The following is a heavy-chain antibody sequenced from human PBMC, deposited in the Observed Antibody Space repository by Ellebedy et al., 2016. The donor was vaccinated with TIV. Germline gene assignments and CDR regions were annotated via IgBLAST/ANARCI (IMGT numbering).Heavy chain of an antibody. J-gene: IGHJ6*02. V-gene: IGHV4-30-2*01. CDR1: GVSISGGGYS. Sequence: SETLSLXCTVSGVSISGGGYSWSWIRQPPGKGLEWIGYIHHMGSTYYNPSLKSRVSISGDRSKNQFSLKLTSVTAADTAVYFCARDRYGMDVWGPGTTVTVSS. CDR2: IHHMGST. CDR3: ARDRYGMDV.